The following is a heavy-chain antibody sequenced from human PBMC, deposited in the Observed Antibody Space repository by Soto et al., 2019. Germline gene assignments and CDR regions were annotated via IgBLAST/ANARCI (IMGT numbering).Heavy chain of an antibody. CDR2: INHSGST. J-gene: IGHJ6*03. Sequence: SETLSLTCAVYGGSFSGYYWSWIRQPPGKGLEWIGEINHSGSTNYNPSLKSRVTISVDTSKNQFSLKLSSVTAADTAVYYCWVVPAPNNYYYYMDVWGKGTTVTVSS. D-gene: IGHD2-2*01. CDR3: WVVPAPNNYYYYMDV. CDR1: GGSFSGYY. V-gene: IGHV4-34*01.